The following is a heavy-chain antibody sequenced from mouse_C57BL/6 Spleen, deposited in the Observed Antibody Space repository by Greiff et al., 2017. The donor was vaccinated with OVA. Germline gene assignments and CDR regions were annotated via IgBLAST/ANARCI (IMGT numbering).Heavy chain of an antibody. CDR3: ARNGYDYAMDY. V-gene: IGHV5-17*01. J-gene: IGHJ4*01. Sequence: EVKLVESGGGLVKPGGSLKLSCAASGFTFSDYGMHWVRQAPEKGLEWVAYISSGSSTIYYADTVKGRFTISIDNAKNTLFLQMTSLRSEDTAMYYCARNGYDYAMDYWGQGTSVTVSS. CDR2: ISSGSSTI. D-gene: IGHD2-2*01. CDR1: GFTFSDYG.